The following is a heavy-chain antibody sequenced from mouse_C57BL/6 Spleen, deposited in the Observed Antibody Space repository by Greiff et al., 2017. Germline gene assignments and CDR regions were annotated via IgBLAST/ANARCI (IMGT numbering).Heavy chain of an antibody. CDR3: ARRGGCYYDYDSWFAY. D-gene: IGHD2-4*01. CDR1: GYTFTSYW. Sequence: QVQLQQPGAELVKPGASVKMSCKASGYTFTSYWITWVKQRPGQGLEWIGDIYPGSGSTNYNEKFKSKATLTVDTSSSTAYMQLSSLTSEDTAVYYCARRGGCYYDYDSWFAYWGQGTLVTVSA. V-gene: IGHV1-55*01. J-gene: IGHJ3*01. CDR2: IYPGSGST.